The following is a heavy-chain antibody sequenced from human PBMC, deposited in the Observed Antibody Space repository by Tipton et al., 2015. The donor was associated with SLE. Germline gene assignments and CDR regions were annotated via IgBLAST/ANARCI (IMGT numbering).Heavy chain of an antibody. CDR3: ARQLGWGDPFAFDY. V-gene: IGHV4-59*08. Sequence: TLSLTCTVSGGSMNTYYWNWIRQFPGKGLEWIGYFYYSGSANYNPSLKSRVTISVDTSKNQFSLKLTSVTAADTAIYYCARQLGWGDPFAFDYWDQGTLVTVSS. D-gene: IGHD2-21*02. J-gene: IGHJ4*02. CDR2: FYYSGSA. CDR1: GGSMNTYY.